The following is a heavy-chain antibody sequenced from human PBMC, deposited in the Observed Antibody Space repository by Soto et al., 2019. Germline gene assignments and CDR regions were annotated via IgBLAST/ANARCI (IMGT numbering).Heavy chain of an antibody. CDR3: ARSRTTVTPSGSQH. CDR1: GGSISSYY. V-gene: IGHV4-59*01. J-gene: IGHJ1*01. CDR2: IYYSGST. Sequence: SETLSLTCTVSGGSISSYYWSWIRQPPGKGREWIGYIYYSGSTNYNPSLKSRVTISVDTSKNQFSLKLSSVTAADTAVYYCARSRTTVTPSGSQHWGQGTLVTVSS. D-gene: IGHD4-17*01.